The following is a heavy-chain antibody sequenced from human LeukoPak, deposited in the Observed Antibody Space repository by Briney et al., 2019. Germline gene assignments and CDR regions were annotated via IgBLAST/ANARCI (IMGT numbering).Heavy chain of an antibody. D-gene: IGHD3-9*01. V-gene: IGHV1-24*01. CDR1: GYIFTELS. J-gene: IGHJ4*02. CDR2: FDPENGET. Sequence: ASVKVSCKVSGYIFTELSIHWVRHTPGKGLEWMGGFDPENGETIYAQKFQGRVTMTEDTSTDTAYMELSSLRSEDTAVYYCATDRFVLRYFRWLFYWGQGTLVTVSS. CDR3: ATDRFVLRYFRWLFY.